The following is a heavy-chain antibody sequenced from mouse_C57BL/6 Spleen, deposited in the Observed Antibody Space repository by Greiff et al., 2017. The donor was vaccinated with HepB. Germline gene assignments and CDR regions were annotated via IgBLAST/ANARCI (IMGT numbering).Heavy chain of an antibody. J-gene: IGHJ1*03. CDR2: IYPGDGDT. CDR3: AGSSSYWYFDV. D-gene: IGHD1-1*01. V-gene: IGHV1-80*01. Sequence: VQLQESGAELVKPGASVKISCKASGYAFSSYWMNWVKQRPGKGLEWIGQIYPGDGDTNYNGKFKGKATLTADKSSSTAYMQLSSLTSEDSAVYFCAGSSSYWYFDVWGTGTTVTVSS. CDR1: GYAFSSYW.